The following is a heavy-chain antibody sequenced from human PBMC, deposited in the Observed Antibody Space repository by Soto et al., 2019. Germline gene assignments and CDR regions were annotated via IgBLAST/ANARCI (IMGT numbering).Heavy chain of an antibody. J-gene: IGHJ5*02. D-gene: IGHD2-15*01. CDR2: IIPIFGTA. Sequence: QVQLVQSGAEVKNPGSSVKVSCKASGGTFSSYAVSWVRQDPGQGLEWMGGIIPIFGTANYAQKFQGRVTITADESTSKAYMELSSLRSEDTAVYYCARTGYCSGGSCQGGWFDPWGQGTLVTASS. CDR3: ARTGYCSGGSCQGGWFDP. CDR1: GGTFSSYA. V-gene: IGHV1-69*01.